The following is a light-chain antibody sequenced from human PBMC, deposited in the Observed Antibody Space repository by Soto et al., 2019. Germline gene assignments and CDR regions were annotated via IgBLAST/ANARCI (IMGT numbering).Light chain of an antibody. V-gene: IGLV2-14*03. CDR1: SSDVGGYDY. CDR2: DVT. J-gene: IGLJ2*01. CDR3: SSYASSTTVI. Sequence: SALTQPASVSGSPGQSVTISCVGTSSDVGGYDYVSWYQHHPGKVPKLMIYDVTNRPSGVSYRFSGSKSGNTASLTISGLQAEDEADYYCSSYASSTTVIFGGGTKLTVL.